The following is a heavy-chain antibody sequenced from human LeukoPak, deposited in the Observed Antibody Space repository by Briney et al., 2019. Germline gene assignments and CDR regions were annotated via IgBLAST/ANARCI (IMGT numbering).Heavy chain of an antibody. CDR1: GFTFSSYG. Sequence: PGRSLRLSCAASGFTFSSYGMHWVRQAPGKGLEWVAAISYDGTNENDADSVKGRFSISRDNSKNTLYLQMNSLRAEDTAVYFCAKGGRAAADRNFDLWGRGTLVTVSS. D-gene: IGHD6-13*01. V-gene: IGHV3-30*18. CDR2: ISYDGTNE. CDR3: AKGGRAAADRNFDL. J-gene: IGHJ2*01.